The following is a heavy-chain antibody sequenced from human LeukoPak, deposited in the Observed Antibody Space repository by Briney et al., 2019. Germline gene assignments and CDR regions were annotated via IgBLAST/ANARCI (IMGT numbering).Heavy chain of an antibody. Sequence: GDSVRLLCGPCGFRLEDYAMLWARHATGKGLEWVSIIGGDGGSTYHSDSVKGRFTISRDNSKNSLYLQMHIVRTEDTAVYYCVKDGRFFDGLSPPTWVQGTLVTVSA. CDR3: VKDGRFFDGLSPPT. V-gene: IGHV3-43*02. CDR2: IGGDGGST. CDR1: GFRLEDYA. J-gene: IGHJ5*02. D-gene: IGHD3-9*01.